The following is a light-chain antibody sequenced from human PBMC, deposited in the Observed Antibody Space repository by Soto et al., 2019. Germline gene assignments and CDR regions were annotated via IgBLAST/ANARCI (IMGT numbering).Light chain of an antibody. CDR2: GAS. CDR1: QSVSRN. J-gene: IGKJ2*01. V-gene: IGKV3-15*01. CDR3: QQYCDWAPET. Sequence: EVVLTQSPATLSVSPGDRATLSCRASQSVSRNLAWYQQKPGQAPKLLIYGASTMATGVPARFSGSGSATEVTLFISSLQSEEVAVYYCQQYCDWAPETFGQGTKLEI.